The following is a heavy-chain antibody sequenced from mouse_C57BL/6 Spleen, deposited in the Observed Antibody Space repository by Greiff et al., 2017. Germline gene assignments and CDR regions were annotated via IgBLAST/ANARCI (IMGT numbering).Heavy chain of an antibody. CDR2: IRNKANGYTT. Sequence: EVNVVESGGGLVQPGGSLSLSCAASGFTFTDYYMSWVRQPPGKALEWLGFIRNKANGYTTEYSASVKGRFTISRDNSQSILYLQMNALRAEDSATYYCARLGGYFDVWGTGTTVTVSS. CDR1: GFTFTDYY. J-gene: IGHJ1*03. V-gene: IGHV7-3*01. D-gene: IGHD4-1*01. CDR3: ARLGGYFDV.